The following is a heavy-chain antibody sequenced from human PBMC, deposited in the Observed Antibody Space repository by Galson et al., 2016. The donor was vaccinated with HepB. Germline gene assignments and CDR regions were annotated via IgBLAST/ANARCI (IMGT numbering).Heavy chain of an antibody. D-gene: IGHD3-3*01. Sequence: SLRLSCAASGFNLSNNWRHWVGQAPGKGWVWASHIKSDGGGQNTAASVKGRFTISRDSAKNRLYLQMSSLRAEDTAANYCARESTDYDFRIGLVNYGLDVWGQGTTVTVSS. J-gene: IGHJ6*02. CDR2: IKSDGGGQ. V-gene: IGHV3-74*01. CDR3: ARESTDYDFRIGLVNYGLDV. CDR1: GFNLSNNW.